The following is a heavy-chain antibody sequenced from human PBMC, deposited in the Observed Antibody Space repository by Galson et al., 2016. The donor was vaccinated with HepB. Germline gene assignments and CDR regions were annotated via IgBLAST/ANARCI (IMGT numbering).Heavy chain of an antibody. CDR3: ARVLRSAGTALDF. V-gene: IGHV4-34*01. J-gene: IGHJ4*02. Sequence: ETLSLTCAVYGGSFSDNYWSWIRQPPEKGLEWIGEISHSGSTNYNTSLKSRINISLDTSKNQVSLKLKSVTAADTAVYYCARVLRSAGTALDFWGQGTRVTVSS. CDR1: GGSFSDNY. CDR2: ISHSGST. D-gene: IGHD6-13*01.